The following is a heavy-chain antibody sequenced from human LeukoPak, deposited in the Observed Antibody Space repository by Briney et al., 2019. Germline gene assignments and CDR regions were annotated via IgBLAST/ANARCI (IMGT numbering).Heavy chain of an antibody. D-gene: IGHD4-17*01. CDR3: AKDRATVTPTVFDY. Sequence: GGSLRLSCAASGFTFSTYAMSWVRQVPGKGLEWVSGISNSGDNIYYADSVKGRFTISRDNSRNTLSLQMNSLRAEDTAIYYCAKDRATVTPTVFDYWGQGTLVTVSS. CDR1: GFTFSTYA. J-gene: IGHJ4*02. V-gene: IGHV3-23*01. CDR2: ISNSGDNI.